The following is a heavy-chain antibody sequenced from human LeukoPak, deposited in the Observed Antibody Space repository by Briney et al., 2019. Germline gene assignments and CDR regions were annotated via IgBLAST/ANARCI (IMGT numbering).Heavy chain of an antibody. Sequence: GGSLRLSCAASGFTFSSYGMHWVRQAPGKGLEWVAVISYDGSNKYYADSVKGRFTISRDNSKNTLYLQMNSLRAEDTAVYYCARGPFWSGYYSSYYYYYYMDVWGKGTTVTVSS. V-gene: IGHV3-30*03. CDR3: ARGPFWSGYYSSYYYYYYMDV. CDR1: GFTFSSYG. D-gene: IGHD3-3*01. J-gene: IGHJ6*03. CDR2: ISYDGSNK.